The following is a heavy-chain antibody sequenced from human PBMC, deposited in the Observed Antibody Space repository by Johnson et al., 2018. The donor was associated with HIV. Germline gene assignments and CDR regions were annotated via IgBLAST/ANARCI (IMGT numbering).Heavy chain of an antibody. V-gene: IGHV3-7*01. CDR3: ARDRYPRRYFDWLFDAFDI. Sequence: VHLVESGGGLVKPRGSLRLSCAGSGFTFSSYWMSWVRQAPGKGLEWVANIKQDGSEKYYADSVKGRFTISRYNSKNTLYLQMNSLRAEDTAVYYCARDRYPRRYFDWLFDAFDIWGQGTMVTVSS. CDR1: GFTFSSYW. J-gene: IGHJ3*02. D-gene: IGHD3-9*01. CDR2: IKQDGSEK.